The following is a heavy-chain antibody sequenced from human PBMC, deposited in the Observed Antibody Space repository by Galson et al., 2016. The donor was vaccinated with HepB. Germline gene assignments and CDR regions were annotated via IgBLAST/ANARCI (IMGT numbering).Heavy chain of an antibody. CDR1: GFSFSTYF. CDR2: AWHDGNQK. CDR3: VRGDGCNSCQPGGFYS. Sequence: SLRLSCAASGFSFSTYFMRWVRQAPGKGLEWVAIAWHDGNQKYYGDSVKGRFTISRDNAKNTLYLQMNSLRADDTAVYYWVRGDGCNSCQPGGFYSWGQGTLVTVSS. V-gene: IGHV3-33*08. D-gene: IGHD2-2*01. J-gene: IGHJ5*01.